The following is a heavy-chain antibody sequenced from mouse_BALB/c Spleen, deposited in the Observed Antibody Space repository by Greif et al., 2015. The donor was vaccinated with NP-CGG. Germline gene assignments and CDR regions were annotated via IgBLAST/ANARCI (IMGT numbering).Heavy chain of an antibody. CDR1: GYSITSDYA. CDR3: ARGWWFAY. Sequence: EVKLVESGPGLVKPSQSLSLTCTVTGYSITSDYAWNWIRQFPGNKLEWMGYISYSGSTSYNPSLKSRISITRDTSKNQFFLQLNSVTTEDTATYYCARGWWFAYWGQGTLVTVSA. D-gene: IGHD1-1*02. J-gene: IGHJ3*01. V-gene: IGHV3-2*02. CDR2: ISYSGST.